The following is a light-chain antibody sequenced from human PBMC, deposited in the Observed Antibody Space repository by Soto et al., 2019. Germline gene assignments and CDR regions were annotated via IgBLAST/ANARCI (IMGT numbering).Light chain of an antibody. CDR2: GAS. CDR3: QQYGGSPYT. Sequence: EIVLTQSPGTLSLSPGERVTLSCRASQSIISNYLAWYQQKPGQAPRLLIHGASSRATGIPDRFTCRGSWSDFTPTISRLEPGGFAVFYCQQYGGSPYTFGQGTMLEIK. CDR1: QSIISNY. V-gene: IGKV3-20*01. J-gene: IGKJ2*01.